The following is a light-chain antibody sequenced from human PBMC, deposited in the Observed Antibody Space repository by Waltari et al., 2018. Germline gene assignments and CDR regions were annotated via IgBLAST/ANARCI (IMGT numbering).Light chain of an antibody. Sequence: PGDRVTITCRASQSVSSNLAWYQQKPGRPPRLLIYGASTRATGIPGRFSGSGSGTEFTLTISSLQSEDFAVYYCHQYYNGPQTFGQGTKVEIK. CDR2: GAS. CDR1: QSVSSN. V-gene: IGKV3-15*01. J-gene: IGKJ1*01. CDR3: HQYYNGPQT.